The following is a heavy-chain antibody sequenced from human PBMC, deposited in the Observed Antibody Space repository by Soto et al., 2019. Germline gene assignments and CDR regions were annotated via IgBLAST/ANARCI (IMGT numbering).Heavy chain of an antibody. CDR1: GYIFPTFY. V-gene: IGHV1-46*03. CDR2: INPNGGST. D-gene: IGHD6-6*01. Sequence: QVQLVQPGAEVKKPGASVKFSCKESGYIFPTFYIHWVRQAPGQGLEWIGKINPNGGSTNNAQNFQGRVTMTRDTSTSTVYMDLSSLRSEDTAVYYCTRGLASGDYWGQGTLITVSS. CDR3: TRGLASGDY. J-gene: IGHJ4*02.